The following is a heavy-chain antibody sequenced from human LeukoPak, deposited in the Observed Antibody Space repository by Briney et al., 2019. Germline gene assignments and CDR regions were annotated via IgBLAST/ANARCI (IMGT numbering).Heavy chain of an antibody. CDR2: INPNSGGT. CDR1: GGTFSSYA. CDR3: ARGLGRDGYRGAIDY. J-gene: IGHJ4*02. Sequence: ASVKVSCKASGGTFSSYAISWVRQAPGQGLEWMGWINPNSGGTNYAQKFQGWVTMTRDTSISTAYMELSRLRSDDTAVYYCARGLGRDGYRGAIDYWGQGTLVTVSS. V-gene: IGHV1-2*04. D-gene: IGHD5-24*01.